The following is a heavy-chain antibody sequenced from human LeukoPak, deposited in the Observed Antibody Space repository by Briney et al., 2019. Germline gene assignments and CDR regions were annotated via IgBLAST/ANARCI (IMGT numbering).Heavy chain of an antibody. CDR1: GSTFSDYY. V-gene: IGHV3-11*05. Sequence: GGSLRLSCAASGSTFSDYYMSWIRQAPGKGLEWVSDISSTSIYTNYADSVKDRFTISRDNAKNSLYLQMNSLRAEDTAVYYCAREDGYSSSWYSDYWGQGTLVTVSS. CDR3: AREDGYSSSWYSDY. J-gene: IGHJ4*02. CDR2: ISSTSIYT. D-gene: IGHD6-13*01.